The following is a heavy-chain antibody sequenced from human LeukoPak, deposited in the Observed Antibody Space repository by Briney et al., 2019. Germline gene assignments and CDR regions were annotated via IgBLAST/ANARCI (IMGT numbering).Heavy chain of an antibody. CDR2: IYASGNT. CDR1: GAPVSSTDYF. CDR3: ARYREGYNYVPHALDI. D-gene: IGHD5-24*01. V-gene: IGHV4-61*02. Sequence: SQTLSLTCSVSGAPVSSTDYFWNWVRQPAGRGLEWIGRIYASGNTDYNPSLKIRVTMSLDTSNNQFSLNMNSVTAADSAVYFCARYREGYNYVPHALDIWGQGTVVTVSS. J-gene: IGHJ3*02.